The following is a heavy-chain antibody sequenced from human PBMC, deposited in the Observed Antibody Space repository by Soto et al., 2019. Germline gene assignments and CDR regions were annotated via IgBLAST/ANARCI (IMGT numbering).Heavy chain of an antibody. CDR2: IYYSGST. CDR1: GGSISSGDYY. V-gene: IGHV4-31*03. CDR3: ARGHDPIVNYYFDY. J-gene: IGHJ4*02. D-gene: IGHD1-20*01. Sequence: QVQLQESGPGLVKPSQTLSLTCTVSGGSISSGDYYWSWLRQHPGKGLEWIGYIYYSGSTYYNPSLKSRVTISVDTSKNQFSLKLSSVTAADTAVYYCARGHDPIVNYYFDYWGQGTLVTVSS.